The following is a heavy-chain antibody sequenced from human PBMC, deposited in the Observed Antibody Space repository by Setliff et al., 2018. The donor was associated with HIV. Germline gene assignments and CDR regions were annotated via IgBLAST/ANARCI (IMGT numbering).Heavy chain of an antibody. CDR2: IKSKSDGGTT. CDR1: GFNFKSGW. D-gene: IGHD3-9*01. J-gene: IGHJ2*01. Sequence: GGSLRLSCVVSGFNFKSGWMTWVRQSPRKGLEWLARIKSKSDGGTTSYAAPVKDRFTISRDDSRNTLYLQMNSMKSDDTATYYCVGHYYDPLTGYYVWFFDVWGRGTLVTVSS. CDR3: VGHYYDPLTGYYVWFFDV. V-gene: IGHV3-15*05.